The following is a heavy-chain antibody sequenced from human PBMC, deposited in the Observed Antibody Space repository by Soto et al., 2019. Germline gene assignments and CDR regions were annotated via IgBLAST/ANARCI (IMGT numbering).Heavy chain of an antibody. CDR3: ARDLRKRNIVATIISPYGMDV. CDR2: IYYSGST. CDR1: GGSVSSGSYY. Sequence: SETLSLTCTVSGGSVSSGSYYWSWIRQPPGKGPEWIGYIYYSGSTNYNPSLKSRVTISVDTSKNQFSLKLSSVTAADTAVYYCARDLRKRNIVATIISPYGMDVWGQGTTVTV. J-gene: IGHJ6*02. V-gene: IGHV4-61*01. D-gene: IGHD5-12*01.